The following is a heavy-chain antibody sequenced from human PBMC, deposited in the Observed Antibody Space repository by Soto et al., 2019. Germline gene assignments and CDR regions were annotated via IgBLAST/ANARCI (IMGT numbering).Heavy chain of an antibody. V-gene: IGHV1-8*01. CDR2: MNPNSGNT. CDR3: GVTNLRVGEHVY. J-gene: IGHJ4*02. D-gene: IGHD3-10*01. CDR1: GYTFTSYD. Sequence: QVQLVQSGAEVKKPGASVKVSCKASGYTFTSYDINCVRQATGQGLEWMGWMNPNSGNTGNTQKYQGRVTMTTNTARKRAKQEQRRMRSEDAAVYYCGVTNLRVGEHVYWGQGTMVTVSS.